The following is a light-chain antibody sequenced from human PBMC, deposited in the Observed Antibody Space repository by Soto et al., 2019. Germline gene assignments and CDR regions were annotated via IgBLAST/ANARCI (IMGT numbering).Light chain of an antibody. Sequence: QSVLTPPPSVSGAPGQRVTISCTGSISNIGAGYDVHWYLQLPKTAPKLLIYGNSKRPSGIPDRVSGSKSGTSASLAITGLQADDEADYYCPSLDSRLSGYVVCTGTKLTVL. CDR2: GNS. J-gene: IGLJ1*01. CDR1: ISNIGAGYD. CDR3: PSLDSRLSGYV. V-gene: IGLV1-40*01.